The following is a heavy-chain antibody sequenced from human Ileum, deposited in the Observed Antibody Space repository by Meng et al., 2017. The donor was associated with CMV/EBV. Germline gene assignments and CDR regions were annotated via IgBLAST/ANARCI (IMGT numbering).Heavy chain of an antibody. Sequence: SGFTFNIYAMHWVRQAPGKGLEWVADISHDGSEKNYAGSVKGRFTISRDNANNTLYLQMNSLRAEDTAVYYCAKDPYDTPNPEYFHHWGQGTLVTVSS. CDR1: GFTFNIYA. D-gene: IGHD3-22*01. J-gene: IGHJ1*01. CDR2: ISHDGSEK. V-gene: IGHV3-30*07. CDR3: AKDPYDTPNPEYFHH.